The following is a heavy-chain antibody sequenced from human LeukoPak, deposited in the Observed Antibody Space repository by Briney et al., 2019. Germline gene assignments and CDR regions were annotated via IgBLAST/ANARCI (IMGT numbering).Heavy chain of an antibody. V-gene: IGHV3-23*01. Sequence: GGSLRLSCAASGFTFSSYAMSWVRQAPGKGLEWVSAISGSGGSTYYADSVKGRFTISRDNSKNTLYLQMNSLRAEDTAVYYCAKETILYYYDSSGYIYFDYWGQGTLVTVSS. CDR2: ISGSGGST. CDR3: AKETILYYYDSSGYIYFDY. CDR1: GFTFSSYA. J-gene: IGHJ4*02. D-gene: IGHD3-22*01.